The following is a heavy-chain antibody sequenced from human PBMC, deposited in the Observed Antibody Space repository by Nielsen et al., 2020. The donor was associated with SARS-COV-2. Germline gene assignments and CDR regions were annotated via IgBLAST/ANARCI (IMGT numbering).Heavy chain of an antibody. J-gene: IGHJ4*02. CDR2: INWNGGST. V-gene: IGHV3-20*04. D-gene: IGHD5-12*01. Sequence: GESLKISCAASGFTFDDYGMSWVRQAPGKGLEWVSGINWNGGSTGYADSVKGRFTISRDNAKNSLYLQMNSLRAEDTAVYYCAKGKVATIDLDYWGQGTLVTVSS. CDR3: AKGKVATIDLDY. CDR1: GFTFDDYG.